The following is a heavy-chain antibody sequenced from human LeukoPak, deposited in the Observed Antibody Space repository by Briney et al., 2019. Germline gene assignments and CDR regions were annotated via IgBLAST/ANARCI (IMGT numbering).Heavy chain of an antibody. D-gene: IGHD3-9*01. J-gene: IGHJ4*02. CDR1: GGTFSSYA. CDR2: IIPIFGTA. Sequence: SVKVSCKASGGTFSSYAISWVRQAPGQGLEWMGGIIPIFGTANYAQKFQGRVTITADESTSTAYMELSSLRSEDTAVYYCARVPEGYFDWLLYFDDWGQGTLVTVSS. V-gene: IGHV1-69*13. CDR3: ARVPEGYFDWLLYFDD.